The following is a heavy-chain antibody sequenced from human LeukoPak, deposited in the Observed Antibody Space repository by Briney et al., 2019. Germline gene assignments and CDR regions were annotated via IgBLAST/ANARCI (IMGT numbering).Heavy chain of an antibody. CDR2: ITPSSGST. Sequence: ASVKVSCKASGCLFPNNHMHWVRPAPGHGLEWMGIITPSSGSTRYAQNFQGRVSMTRDTSTSTVYMDLTSLRSEDTAVYYCARDLSDGWSSDYWGQGTLVTVSS. J-gene: IGHJ4*02. CDR3: ARDLSDGWSSDY. D-gene: IGHD5-24*01. CDR1: GCLFPNNH. V-gene: IGHV1-46*01.